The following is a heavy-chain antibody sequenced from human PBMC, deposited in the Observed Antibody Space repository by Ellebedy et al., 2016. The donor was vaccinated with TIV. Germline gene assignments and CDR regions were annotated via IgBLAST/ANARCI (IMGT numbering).Heavy chain of an antibody. CDR3: AAHCGDGSCHHNFDT. CDR2: IRQIGDT. V-gene: IGHV4-34*01. Sequence: SETLSLXXDVYGASLTNKYWSWIRQPPGKGLEWIGQIRQIGDTQYNPSLRSRVTISVDTSKNQFSLRLYSVTAADTAVYYCAAHCGDGSCHHNFDTWGQGALVTVSS. J-gene: IGHJ4*02. CDR1: GASLTNKY. D-gene: IGHD2-15*01.